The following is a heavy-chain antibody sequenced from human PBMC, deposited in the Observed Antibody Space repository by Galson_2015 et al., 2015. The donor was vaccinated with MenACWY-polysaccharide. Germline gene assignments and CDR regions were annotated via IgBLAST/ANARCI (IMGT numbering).Heavy chain of an antibody. CDR2: VYISDMT. J-gene: IGHJ6*02. CDR3: ATSVSVTGPQVVRYYYYAMDV. V-gene: IGHV3-66*02. D-gene: IGHD6-19*01. CDR1: GFTVSSNY. Sequence: SLRLSCAGSGFTVSSNYMTWVRQAPGKGLEWVSVVYISDMTYSADSVKGRFTVSRDDSKNTVYLQMNNLRPEDTAVYYCATSVSVTGPQVVRYYYYAMDVWGQGTTVTVSS.